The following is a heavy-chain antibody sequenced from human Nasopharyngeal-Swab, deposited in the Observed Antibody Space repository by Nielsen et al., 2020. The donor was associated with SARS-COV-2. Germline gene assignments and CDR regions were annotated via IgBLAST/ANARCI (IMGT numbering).Heavy chain of an antibody. Sequence: WIRQPPGKALEWLALIYWNDYKRYRPSLESRLTIAKDTSKNRVVLAITNVDPADTATYFCTQYNYDGRNFDLWGRGTLVTVSS. J-gene: IGHJ2*01. CDR3: TQYNYDGRNFDL. CDR2: IYWNDYK. D-gene: IGHD5-18*01. V-gene: IGHV2-5*01.